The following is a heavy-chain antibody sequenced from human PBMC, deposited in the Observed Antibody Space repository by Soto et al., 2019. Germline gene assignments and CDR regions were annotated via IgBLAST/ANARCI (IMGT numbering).Heavy chain of an antibody. V-gene: IGHV1-69*13. Sequence: ASVKVSCKASGGTFSSYAISWVRQAPGQGLEWMGGIIPIFGTANYAQKFQGRVTITADESTSTAYMELSSLRSEDTAVYYCARVGYFGWLSRLNWFDPWGQGTLVTVSS. CDR1: GGTFSSYA. CDR3: ARVGYFGWLSRLNWFDP. D-gene: IGHD3-9*01. CDR2: IIPIFGTA. J-gene: IGHJ5*02.